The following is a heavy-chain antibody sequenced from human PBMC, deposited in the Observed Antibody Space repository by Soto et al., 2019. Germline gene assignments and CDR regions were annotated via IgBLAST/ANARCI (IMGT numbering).Heavy chain of an antibody. J-gene: IGHJ5*02. CDR2: ISYDGSNK. V-gene: IGHV3-30*18. CDR1: GFTFSSYG. CDR3: AKLAWGDVLPELSNWFDP. D-gene: IGHD3-10*01. Sequence: GGSLRLSCAASGFTFSSYGMHWVRQAPGKGLEWVAVISYDGSNKYYADSVKGRFTISRDNSKNTLYLQMNSLRAEDTAVYYCAKLAWGDVLPELSNWFDPWGQGTLVTVSS.